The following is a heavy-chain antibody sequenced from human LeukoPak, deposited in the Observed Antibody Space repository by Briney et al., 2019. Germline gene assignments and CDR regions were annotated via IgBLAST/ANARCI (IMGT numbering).Heavy chain of an antibody. CDR3: ARDRYYYDSSGSKFDY. D-gene: IGHD3-22*01. CDR1: GGSISSYY. Sequence: SETLSLTCTVSGGSISSYYWSWIRQPAGKGLEWIGRIHTTGSTNYNPSLKSRVTMSVDTSKNQFSLKLTSVTAADTAVYYCARDRYYYDSSGSKFDYWGQGTLVTVSS. J-gene: IGHJ4*02. CDR2: IHTTGST. V-gene: IGHV4-4*07.